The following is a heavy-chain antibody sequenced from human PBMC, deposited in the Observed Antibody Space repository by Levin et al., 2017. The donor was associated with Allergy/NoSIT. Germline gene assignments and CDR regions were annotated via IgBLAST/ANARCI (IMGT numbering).Heavy chain of an antibody. V-gene: IGHV3-23*01. CDR2: ISDTAGST. CDR1: GFMFSSYA. D-gene: IGHD3-22*01. Sequence: GGSLRLSCAASGFMFSSYAMSWVRQAPGKGPEWVSSISDTAGSTYYADSVRGRFTISRDNSKNTLYLQMNSLRAEDMAVYYCAKFYSSGYYHGMDVWGQGTTVTVSS. CDR3: AKFYSSGYYHGMDV. J-gene: IGHJ6*02.